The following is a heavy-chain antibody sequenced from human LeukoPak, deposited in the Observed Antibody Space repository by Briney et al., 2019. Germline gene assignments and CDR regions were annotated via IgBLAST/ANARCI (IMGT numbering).Heavy chain of an antibody. V-gene: IGHV3-21*01. D-gene: IGHD3-10*01. CDR2: ISSSSSYI. J-gene: IGHJ5*02. CDR3: ARDLLLGWFDP. CDR1: GFTFTNYG. Sequence: GGSLRLSCAASGFTFTNYGMNWVRQAPGKGLEWVSSISSSSSYIYYADSVKGRFTISRDNSKNTLYLQMNSLRAEDTAVYYCARDLLLGWFDPWGQGTLVTVSS.